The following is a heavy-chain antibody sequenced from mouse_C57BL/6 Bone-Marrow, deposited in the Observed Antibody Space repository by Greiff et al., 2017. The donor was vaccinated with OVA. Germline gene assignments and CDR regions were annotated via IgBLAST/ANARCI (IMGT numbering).Heavy chain of an antibody. CDR3: ARREDGNSRVYFDY. J-gene: IGHJ2*01. D-gene: IGHD2-3*01. V-gene: IGHV1-26*01. Sequence: EVQLQQSGPELVKPGASVKISCKASGYTFTDYYMNWVKQSHGKSLEWIGDINPNNGGTSYNQKFKGKATLTVDKSSSTAYMELRSLTSEDSAVYYCARREDGNSRVYFDYWGQGTTLTVSS. CDR1: GYTFTDYY. CDR2: INPNNGGT.